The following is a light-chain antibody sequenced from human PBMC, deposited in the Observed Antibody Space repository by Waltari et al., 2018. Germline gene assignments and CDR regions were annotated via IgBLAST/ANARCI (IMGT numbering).Light chain of an antibody. CDR2: GKN. V-gene: IGLV3-19*01. CDR3: NSRDSSGNHWV. J-gene: IGLJ3*02. CDR1: SLRIYY. Sequence: SSELTQDPAVSVALGQTVRITCQGDSLRIYYASWYQQKPGQAPVLVIYGKNNRPSGIPDRFSGSNSGNTASLTITGSQAEDEADYYCNSRDSSGNHWVFGGGTKLTVL.